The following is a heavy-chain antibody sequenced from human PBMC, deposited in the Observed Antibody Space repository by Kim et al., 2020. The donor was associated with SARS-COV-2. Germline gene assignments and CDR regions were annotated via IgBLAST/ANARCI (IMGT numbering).Heavy chain of an antibody. J-gene: IGHJ4*02. D-gene: IGHD3-22*01. Sequence: YPDAVKGRFTISRDHAKNSLYLQMTSLRAEDTAVYYCAREYYYDSSGLYYWGQGTLVTVSS. V-gene: IGHV3-11*01. CDR3: AREYYYDSSGLYY.